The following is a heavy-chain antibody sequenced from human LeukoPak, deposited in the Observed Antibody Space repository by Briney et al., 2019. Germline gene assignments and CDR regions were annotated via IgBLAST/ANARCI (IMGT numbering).Heavy chain of an antibody. CDR1: GFTFSSYA. D-gene: IGHD3-10*01. J-gene: IGHJ4*02. V-gene: IGHV3-23*01. CDR2: ISGSGGST. CDR3: AKGLWFGELSPIDY. Sequence: GGSLRLSCAASGFTFSSYAMSWVRQAPGKGLEWVSAISGSGGSTYYADSVKGRFTISRDNSKNTLYLQVNSLRAEDTAVYYCAKGLWFGELSPIDYWGQGTLVTVSS.